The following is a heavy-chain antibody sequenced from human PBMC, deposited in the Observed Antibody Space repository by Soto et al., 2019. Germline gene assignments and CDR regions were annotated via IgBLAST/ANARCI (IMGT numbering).Heavy chain of an antibody. V-gene: IGHV4-39*01. CDR2: IYYSGST. J-gene: IGHJ5*02. CDR3: ARRVIAESWFDP. CDR1: GGSISSSSYY. Sequence: SETLSLTCTVSGGSISSSSYYWGWIRQPPGKGLEWIGSIYYSGSTYYNPSLKSRVTISVDTSKNQFSLKLSSVTAADTAVYYCARRVIAESWFDPWGQGTLVTVSS.